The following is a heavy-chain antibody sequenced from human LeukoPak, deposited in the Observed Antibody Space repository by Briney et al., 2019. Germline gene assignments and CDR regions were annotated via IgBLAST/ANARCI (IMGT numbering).Heavy chain of an antibody. CDR3: ARCGRNNRGYYYMED. D-gene: IGHD2/OR15-2a*01. J-gene: IGHJ6*03. CDR1: GGSISGCS. CDR2: PHSSGCS. Sequence: PSETLSLTCTVSGGSISGCSWSWLRQPPGKGMEWIGYPHSSGCSDSNPSLTTRVTISVDTSTNQFSLKFSSVTAADTAVYYCARCGRNNRGYYYMEDWGKGTTVTVSS. V-gene: IGHV4-59*01.